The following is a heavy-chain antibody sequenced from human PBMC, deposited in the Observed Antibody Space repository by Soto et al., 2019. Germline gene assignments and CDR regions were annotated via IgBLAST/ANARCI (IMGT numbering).Heavy chain of an antibody. V-gene: IGHV1-18*01. J-gene: IGHJ1*01. D-gene: IGHD3-9*01. Sequence: ASVKVSCKASGYTFSNFGISWVRQAPGEGLEWMGWISPNSEKTKIAQRFQGRVTMTTDISTSTSYLELRGLTSDDTAVYYCTKDAKFYDIYTGYFVNALWGQGTPVPVSS. CDR1: GYTFSNFG. CDR2: ISPNSEKT. CDR3: TKDAKFYDIYTGYFVNAL.